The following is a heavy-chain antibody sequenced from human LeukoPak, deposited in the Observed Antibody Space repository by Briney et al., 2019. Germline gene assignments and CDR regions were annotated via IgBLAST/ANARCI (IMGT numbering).Heavy chain of an antibody. Sequence: SVKVSCKASGGXFSSYAISWVRQAPGQGLEWMGGIIPIFGTANYAQKFQGRVTITADESTSTAYMELSSLRSEDTAVYYCARTNAGKDIVVVPAAYDYWGQGTLVTVSS. CDR2: IIPIFGTA. CDR3: ARTNAGKDIVVVPAAYDY. J-gene: IGHJ4*02. D-gene: IGHD2-2*01. CDR1: GGXFSSYA. V-gene: IGHV1-69*13.